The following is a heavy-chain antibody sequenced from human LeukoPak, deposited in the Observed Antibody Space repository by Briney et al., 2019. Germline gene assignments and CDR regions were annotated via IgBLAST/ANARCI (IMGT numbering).Heavy chain of an antibody. CDR1: GYRFTSYW. Sequence: GESLKISCKGSGYRFTSYWIGWVRQMPGKGLEWMGIIYPGDPDTRYSPSFQGQVTISADKSISTAYLQWSSLKASDTAMYYCASLGYCSGGNCYSYFDYWGQGTLVTVSS. V-gene: IGHV5-51*01. CDR3: ASLGYCSGGNCYSYFDY. CDR2: IYPGDPDT. D-gene: IGHD2-15*01. J-gene: IGHJ4*02.